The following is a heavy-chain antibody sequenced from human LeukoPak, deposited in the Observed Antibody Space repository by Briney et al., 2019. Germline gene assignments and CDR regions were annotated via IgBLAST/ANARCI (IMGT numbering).Heavy chain of an antibody. CDR3: ARVWGLLGNDY. V-gene: IGHV4-34*01. Sequence: SETLSLTCAVYGGSFSGYYWSWIRQPPGKGLEWIGEINHSGSTNYNPSLKSRVTISVDTSKNQFSLKLSSVTAADTAVYYCARVWGLLGNDYWGQGTLVTVSS. J-gene: IGHJ4*02. CDR2: INHSGST. D-gene: IGHD3-10*01. CDR1: GGSFSGYY.